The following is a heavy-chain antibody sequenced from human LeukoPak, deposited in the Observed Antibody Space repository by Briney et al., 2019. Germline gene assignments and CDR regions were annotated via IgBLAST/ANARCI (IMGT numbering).Heavy chain of an antibody. Sequence: SVTVSCKASGGTFSRYGISWVRQAPGQGLEWMGGIIPIFGTANYAQKFQGRVTITADESTSTAYMELSSLRSEDTAVYYCARDIDCSGGGCYSGYAFDIWGQGTMVTVSS. CDR1: GGTFSRYG. D-gene: IGHD2-15*01. J-gene: IGHJ3*02. CDR3: ARDIDCSGGGCYSGYAFDI. CDR2: IIPIFGTA. V-gene: IGHV1-69*13.